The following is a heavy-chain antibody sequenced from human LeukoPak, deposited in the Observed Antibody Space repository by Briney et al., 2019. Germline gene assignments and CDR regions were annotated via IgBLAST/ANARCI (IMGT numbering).Heavy chain of an antibody. Sequence: GESLKISCKGSGYSFTSSWIGWVRQVPGKGLERMGIIYPGDSDTRYSPSFQGQVTISADKFITTAYLQWSSLKASDTAMYYCARRRGSGYLFDNWGQGTLVTVSS. V-gene: IGHV5-51*01. J-gene: IGHJ4*02. CDR2: IYPGDSDT. D-gene: IGHD5-12*01. CDR3: ARRRGSGYLFDN. CDR1: GYSFTSSW.